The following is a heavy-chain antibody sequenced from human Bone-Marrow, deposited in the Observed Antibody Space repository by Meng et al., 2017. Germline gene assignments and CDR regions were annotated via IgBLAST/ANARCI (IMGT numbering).Heavy chain of an antibody. CDR2: IYYSGST. V-gene: IGHV4-30-4*01. D-gene: IGHD4-17*01. J-gene: IGHJ4*02. CDR3: ARDIGGYGACDY. CDR1: GGSISSNDYY. Sequence: QVQLQECGPGLVKPSQTLSLTCTVSGGSISSNDYYWSWFRQSPGKGLEWIGYIYYSGSTYYNPSLKSRITISVDTSKNQFSLIVTSATAADTAVYFCARDIGGYGACDYWGQGNLVTVSS.